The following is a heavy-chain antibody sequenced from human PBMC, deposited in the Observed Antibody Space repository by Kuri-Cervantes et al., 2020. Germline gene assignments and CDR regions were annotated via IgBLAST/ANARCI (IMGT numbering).Heavy chain of an antibody. CDR2: INPSGGST. CDR1: GNTFTSYY. D-gene: IGHD2-2*01. V-gene: IGHV1-46*01. Sequence: ASVKISCKASGNTFTSYYIHWVRQAPGQGLEWMGIINPSGGSTSYAQKFQGRVTMTTDTSTCTAYMELRSLRSDDTAVYYCARYQYCSSTSCCSEGNWFDPWGQGTLVTVSS. J-gene: IGHJ5*02. CDR3: ARYQYCSSTSCCSEGNWFDP.